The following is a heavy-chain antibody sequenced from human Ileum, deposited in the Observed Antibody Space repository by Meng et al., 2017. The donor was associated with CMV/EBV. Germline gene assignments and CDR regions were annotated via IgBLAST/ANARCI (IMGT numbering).Heavy chain of an antibody. D-gene: IGHD6-13*01. CDR2: ISDNGATT. V-gene: IGHV3-23*01. CDR1: GFTFSSYA. J-gene: IGHJ5*02. CDR3: AKDVDSSSWYVRGTNWFDP. Sequence: GESLKISCATSGFTFSSYALSWVRQAPGKGLEWVSAISDNGATTHYADSVKGRFTMSRDNSKNTLYLQMNSLRAEDTAVYYCAKDVDSSSWYVRGTNWFDPWGQGTLVTVSS.